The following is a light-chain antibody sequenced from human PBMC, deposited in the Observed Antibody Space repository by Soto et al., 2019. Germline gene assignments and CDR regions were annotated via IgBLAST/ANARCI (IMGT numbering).Light chain of an antibody. CDR1: SSDVGGYNH. CDR2: DVN. J-gene: IGLJ2*01. V-gene: IGLV2-14*03. CDR3: SSYASRSTHL. Sequence: QSALTQPASVSGSPGQSITISCTGTSSDVGGYNHVSWYQHHPGKAPKLMIYDVNNRPSGVSNRFSGSKSGNTASLTISGLQAEDEADYYCSSYASRSTHLFGGGTKLTVL.